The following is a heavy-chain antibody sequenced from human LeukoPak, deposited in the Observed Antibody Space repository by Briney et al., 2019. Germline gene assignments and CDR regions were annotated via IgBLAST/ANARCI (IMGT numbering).Heavy chain of an antibody. V-gene: IGHV4-59*01. J-gene: IGHJ4*02. CDR1: GFSISSYY. Sequence: SESLCLTCTVSGFSISSYYRSWVRQPPGKGLEWVGYIYYSGSTNYNPSLKSRVTISVDTSKNQFSLKLSSVTAADTDVYYCAREDPYCSGGSCYNYWGQGTLVTVSA. CDR3: AREDPYCSGGSCYNY. D-gene: IGHD2-15*01. CDR2: IYYSGST.